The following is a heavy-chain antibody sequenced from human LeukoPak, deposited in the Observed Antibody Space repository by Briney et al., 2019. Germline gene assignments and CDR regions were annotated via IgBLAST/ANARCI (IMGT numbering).Heavy chain of an antibody. J-gene: IGHJ4*02. CDR1: GFTFSSYA. CDR2: ISGSGGST. CDR3: AKDHYYDSSGYSLDY. V-gene: IGHV3-23*01. Sequence: GGSLRLSCAASGFTFSSYAMSWVRQAPGKGLEWVSAISGSGGSTYYADSVKGRFTLTRDNSKNTLYLQMNSLRAEDTAVYYCAKDHYYDSSGYSLDYWGQGTLVTVSS. D-gene: IGHD3-22*01.